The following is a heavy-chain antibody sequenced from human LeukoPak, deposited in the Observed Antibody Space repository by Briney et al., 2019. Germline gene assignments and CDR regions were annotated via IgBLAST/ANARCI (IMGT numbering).Heavy chain of an antibody. CDR1: GFTFDDYG. Sequence: GGSLRLSCAASGFTFDDYGMSWVRQAPGKGLEWVSGINWNGGSTGYADSVKGRFTISRDNSKNTLYLQMNSLRAEDTAVYYCARAWRLLDVLRFLEWLPRPMDVWGKGTTVTVSS. J-gene: IGHJ6*03. V-gene: IGHV3-20*04. CDR2: INWNGGST. CDR3: ARAWRLLDVLRFLEWLPRPMDV. D-gene: IGHD3-3*01.